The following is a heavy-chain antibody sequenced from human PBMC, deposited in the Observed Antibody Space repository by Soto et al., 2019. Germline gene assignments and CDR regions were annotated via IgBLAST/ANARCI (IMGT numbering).Heavy chain of an antibody. CDR3: ARVGSSGWSPDY. Sequence: SETLSLTCTVSGGSISGYYWTWIRQPPGKGLEWIGYIFYSGVTNYNPSLKSRVTLSVDTSKNQFSLKLRSVTAADTAVYYCARVGSSGWSPDYWRRGTLVTVSS. CDR1: GGSISGYY. V-gene: IGHV4-59*01. D-gene: IGHD6-19*01. CDR2: IFYSGVT. J-gene: IGHJ4*02.